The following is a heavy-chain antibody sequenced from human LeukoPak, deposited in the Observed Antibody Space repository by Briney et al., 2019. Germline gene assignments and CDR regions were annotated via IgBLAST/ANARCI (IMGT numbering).Heavy chain of an antibody. Sequence: GGSLRLSCAASGFTLGTFWMSWVRQAPGKGLEWVANIKQDESEKYCVDSVKGRFTISRDNAKNSLYLQMNSLRGEDTAVYYCARPRWLQFGPHDSWGPGTLVTVSS. D-gene: IGHD5-24*01. V-gene: IGHV3-7*01. CDR2: IKQDESEK. CDR3: ARPRWLQFGPHDS. J-gene: IGHJ4*02. CDR1: GFTLGTFW.